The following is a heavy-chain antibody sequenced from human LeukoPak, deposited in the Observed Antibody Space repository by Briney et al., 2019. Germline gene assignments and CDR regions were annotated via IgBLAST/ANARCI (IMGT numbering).Heavy chain of an antibody. J-gene: IGHJ4*02. CDR3: TTDPRILRYFDWYPPTY. V-gene: IGHV3-15*01. CDR1: GFTFSNAW. Sequence: PGGSLRLSCAASGFTFSNAWMSWVRQAPGKGLEWVGRIKSKTDGGTTDYAAPVKGRFTISRDDSKNTLYLQMNSQKTEDTAVYHCTTDPRILRYFDWYPPTYWGQGTLVTVSS. D-gene: IGHD3-9*01. CDR2: IKSKTDGGTT.